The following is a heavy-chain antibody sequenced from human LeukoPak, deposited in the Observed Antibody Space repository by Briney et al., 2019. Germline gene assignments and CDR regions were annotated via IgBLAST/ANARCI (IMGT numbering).Heavy chain of an antibody. Sequence: GKSLKISCKGSGYSFTTYWSGWVRQMPGKGLEWMGIIYPGDSDTRYSPSFQGQVTISADKSITTAYLQWSSLKASDTAMYYCVRMGGPAATKSFFDYWGQGTLVTVSS. CDR3: VRMGGPAATKSFFDY. J-gene: IGHJ4*02. CDR2: IYPGDSDT. CDR1: GYSFTTYW. D-gene: IGHD2-2*01. V-gene: IGHV5-51*01.